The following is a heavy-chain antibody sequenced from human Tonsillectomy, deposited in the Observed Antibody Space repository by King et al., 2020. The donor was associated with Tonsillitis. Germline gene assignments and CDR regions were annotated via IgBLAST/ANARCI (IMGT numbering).Heavy chain of an antibody. V-gene: IGHV1-8*01. CDR1: GYTFTSND. CDR2: MNPNSGNT. J-gene: IGHJ4*02. CDR3: AYQKAGFDY. Sequence: VQLVQSGAEVKKPGASVKVSCKASGYTFTSNDINWVRQATGQGLEWMGWMNPNSGNTGNAKKFPGRVTMTRNTSISTAYMELSSLRSEDTAVYYCAYQKAGFDYWGQGTLVTVSS.